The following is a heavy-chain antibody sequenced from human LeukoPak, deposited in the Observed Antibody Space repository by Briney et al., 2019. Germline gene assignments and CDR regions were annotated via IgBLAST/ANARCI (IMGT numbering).Heavy chain of an antibody. J-gene: IGHJ4*02. CDR2: INHDGSEK. V-gene: IGHV3-7*01. CDR1: GFTFSNSW. D-gene: IGHD3-10*01. CDR3: ARGTALPGVDY. Sequence: PGGSLRLSCAASGFTFSNSWMNWFRQAPGRLEWVANINHDGSEKYYADSVEGRFTITRDNTKKSLYLQMNSLGAEDTAVYYCARGTALPGVDYWGQGTLVIVPS.